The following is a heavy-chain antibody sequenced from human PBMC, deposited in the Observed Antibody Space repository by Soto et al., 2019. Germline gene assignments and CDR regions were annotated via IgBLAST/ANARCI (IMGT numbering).Heavy chain of an antibody. V-gene: IGHV1-18*01. D-gene: IGHD3-3*01. Sequence: ASVKVSCKASGYTFTSYGISWVRQAPGQGLEWMGWISAYNGNTNYAQKLQGRVTMTTDTSTSTAYMELRSLRSDDTAVYYCERVSDFWSGYYHDYWGQGTLVTVSS. CDR1: GYTFTSYG. CDR3: ERVSDFWSGYYHDY. J-gene: IGHJ4*02. CDR2: ISAYNGNT.